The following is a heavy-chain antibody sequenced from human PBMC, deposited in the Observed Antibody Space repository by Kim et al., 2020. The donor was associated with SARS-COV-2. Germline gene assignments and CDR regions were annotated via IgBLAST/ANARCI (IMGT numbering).Heavy chain of an antibody. CDR2: ISSSGSTI. V-gene: IGHV3-48*03. D-gene: IGHD1-26*01. Sequence: GGSLRLSCAASGFTFSSYEMNWVRQAPGKGLEWVSYISSSGSTIYYADSVKGRFTISRDNAKNSLYLQMNSLRAEDTAVYYCARDGWELLWYATNNYYYGMDVWGQGTTVTVSS. CDR3: ARDGWELLWYATNNYYYGMDV. J-gene: IGHJ6*02. CDR1: GFTFSSYE.